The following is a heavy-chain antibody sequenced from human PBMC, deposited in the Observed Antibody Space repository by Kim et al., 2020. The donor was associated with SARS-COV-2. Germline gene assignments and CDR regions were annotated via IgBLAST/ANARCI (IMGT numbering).Heavy chain of an antibody. D-gene: IGHD3-10*01. V-gene: IGHV4-34*01. Sequence: SETLSLTCAVDGGSFSGYYWSWIRQPPGKGLEWIGEINHSGSTNYNPCLMSRVTLSEDTSKNQFSLKLSSVTAADTAVYYCARVNNLREYYYGSGRVYYYYYGMDVWGQGTTVTVSS. CDR2: INHSGST. J-gene: IGHJ6*02. CDR1: GGSFSGYY. CDR3: ARVNNLREYYYGSGRVYYYYYGMDV.